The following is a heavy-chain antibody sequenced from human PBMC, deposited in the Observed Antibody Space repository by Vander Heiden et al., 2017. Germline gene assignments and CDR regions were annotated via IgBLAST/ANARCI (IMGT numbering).Heavy chain of an antibody. D-gene: IGHD3-22*01. J-gene: IGHJ3*02. Sequence: QVTLRESDPALVKPTQTLTLTCAFSGFSLSTSAMCVSWIRQPPGKALEWLALIDWDDDKYYSTSLKTRLTISKDTSKNQVVLTMTNMDPVDTATYYCARIPHYYDSSGSYAFDIWGQGTMVTVSS. CDR1: GFSLSTSAMC. CDR2: IDWDDDK. CDR3: ARIPHYYDSSGSYAFDI. V-gene: IGHV2-70*01.